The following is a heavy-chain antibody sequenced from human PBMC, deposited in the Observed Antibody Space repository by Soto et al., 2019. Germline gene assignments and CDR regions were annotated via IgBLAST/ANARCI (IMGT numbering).Heavy chain of an antibody. D-gene: IGHD3-10*01. Sequence: QVQLVQSGAEVRKPGASVKVSCKASGYTFSNYGLSWVRQAPGQGLEWMGWISDYNGNTHYAQKFQGRLIMTTDTSKRTAYVGLRCLTSDDTAVYLCAREGNYSGSGTYFHPRYYGMDVCGQGNTVTVSS. CDR2: ISDYNGNT. J-gene: IGHJ6*02. V-gene: IGHV1-18*01. CDR1: GYTFSNYG. CDR3: AREGNYSGSGTYFHPRYYGMDV.